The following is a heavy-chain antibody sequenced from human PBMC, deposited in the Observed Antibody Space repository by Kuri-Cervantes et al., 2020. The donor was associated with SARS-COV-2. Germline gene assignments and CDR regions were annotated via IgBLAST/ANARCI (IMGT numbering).Heavy chain of an antibody. V-gene: IGHV4-34*01. D-gene: IGHD1-26*01. Sequence: GSLRLSCAVYGGSFSGYYWSWIRQPPGKGLEWIGEIDHSGSTNYNPSLKSRVTISVDTSKNQFSLKLSSVTAADTAVYYCARGTKWELLPFDIWGQGTKVTVSS. CDR2: IDHSGST. CDR3: ARGTKWELLPFDI. J-gene: IGHJ3*02. CDR1: GGSFSGYY.